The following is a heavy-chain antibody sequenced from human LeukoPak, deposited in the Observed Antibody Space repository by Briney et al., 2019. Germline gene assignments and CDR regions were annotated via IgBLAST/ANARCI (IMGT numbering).Heavy chain of an antibody. D-gene: IGHD3-10*01. CDR3: AREQYYYGSGSYPFDY. Sequence: PSETLSLTCAVYGGSFSGYYWSWIRQPPGKGLEWIGEINHSGSTNYNPSLKSRVTISVDTSKNQFPLKLSSVTAADTAVYYCAREQYYYGSGSYPFDYWGQGTLVTVSS. J-gene: IGHJ4*02. CDR2: INHSGST. V-gene: IGHV4-34*01. CDR1: GGSFSGYY.